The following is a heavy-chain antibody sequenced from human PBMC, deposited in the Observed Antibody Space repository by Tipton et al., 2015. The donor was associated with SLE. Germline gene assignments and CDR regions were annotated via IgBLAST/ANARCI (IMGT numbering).Heavy chain of an antibody. V-gene: IGHV4-31*03. J-gene: IGHJ3*02. Sequence: TLSLTCSVSGGSITSGGYFWNWIRQHPGKGLEWIGYIFYSGNTYYNPSLKSRVTISVDPSKSQFSLKLTSVTAADTAVYYCARGGSKHYDFWGRQMGPHAFDIWGQETKVTVSS. CDR1: GGSITSGGYF. CDR3: ARGGSKHYDFWGRQMGPHAFDI. CDR2: IFYSGNT. D-gene: IGHD3-3*01.